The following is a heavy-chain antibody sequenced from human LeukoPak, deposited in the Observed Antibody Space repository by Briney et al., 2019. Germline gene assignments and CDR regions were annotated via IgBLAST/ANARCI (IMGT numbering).Heavy chain of an antibody. V-gene: IGHV3-15*01. CDR1: GFTFSNAW. CDR2: IKSKTDGGTT. J-gene: IGHJ4*02. CDR3: TTDQDSVRGVIYDY. Sequence: PGGSLRLSCAASGFTFSNAWMSWVRQAPGKGLEWVGRIKSKTDGGTTDYAAPVKGRFTISRDDSKNTLYLQMNSLKTEDTAVYYCTTDQDSVRGVIYDYWGQGTLVTVSS. D-gene: IGHD3-10*01.